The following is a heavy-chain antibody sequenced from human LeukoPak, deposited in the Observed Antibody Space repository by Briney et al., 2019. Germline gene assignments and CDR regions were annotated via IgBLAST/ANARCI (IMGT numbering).Heavy chain of an antibody. CDR3: ARDNSVGDTAWWFDP. D-gene: IGHD1-26*01. Sequence: ASVKVSCKASGYTFTSYDIQWVRQATGQGLEWMGWMNPNNGNTGYAQKFQGRLSLTRDMSTSTDYMELSSLRSEDTAVYYCARDNSVGDTAWWFDPWGQGTLVTVSS. V-gene: IGHV1-8*01. CDR1: GYTFTSYD. J-gene: IGHJ5*02. CDR2: MNPNNGNT.